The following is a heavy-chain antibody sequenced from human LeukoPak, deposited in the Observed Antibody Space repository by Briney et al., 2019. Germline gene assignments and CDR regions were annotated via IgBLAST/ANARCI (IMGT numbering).Heavy chain of an antibody. Sequence: GGSLRLSCAASGFTFSSYGMHWVRQAPGKGLEWVAVISYDGSNKYYGDSVKGRFTISRDNSKNTLSLQMNSLRAEDTAVYYCAKSWGSTRPYYNYMDVWARGPRSPSP. CDR2: ISYDGSNK. CDR3: AKSWGSTRPYYNYMDV. V-gene: IGHV3-30*18. J-gene: IGHJ6*03. CDR1: GFTFSSYG. D-gene: IGHD1-26*01.